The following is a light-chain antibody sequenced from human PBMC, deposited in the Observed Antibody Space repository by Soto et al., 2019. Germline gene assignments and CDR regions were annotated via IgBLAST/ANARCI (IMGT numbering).Light chain of an antibody. V-gene: IGKV3-11*01. CDR1: QAVNTR. Sequence: EIVLTQSPATLSSFPCDRVTLSCRASQAVNTRLALYQHKPGQAPRLLIYLTSNRAAGIPARFSGSGSETDFTLTISDVEPEDFAVYYCHQRQSWPRTFGQGTKVDIK. CDR3: HQRQSWPRT. CDR2: LTS. J-gene: IGKJ1*01.